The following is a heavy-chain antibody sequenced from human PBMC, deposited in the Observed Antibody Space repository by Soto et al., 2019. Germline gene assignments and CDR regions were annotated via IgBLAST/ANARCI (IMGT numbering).Heavy chain of an antibody. J-gene: IGHJ6*03. V-gene: IGHV3-21*01. CDR1: GFTFSSYN. CDR3: ARDQYCSGGSCYHYYYMDV. CDR2: ISTRSSYI. Sequence: GGSLRLSCAVSGFTFSSYNVNWVRQAPGKGREWVSSISTRSSYIYYADSVKGRFTISIDNAKNSLYLQMNSLSAEDTAVYYCARDQYCSGGSCYHYYYMDVWGKGTTVTVSS. D-gene: IGHD2-15*01.